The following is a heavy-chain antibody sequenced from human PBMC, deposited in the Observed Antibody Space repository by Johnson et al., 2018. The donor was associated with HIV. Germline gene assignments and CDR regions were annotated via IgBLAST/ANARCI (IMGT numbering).Heavy chain of an antibody. V-gene: IGHV3-13*01. J-gene: IGHJ3*02. CDR2: IGTAGDT. CDR1: GFSFSDYD. Sequence: MQLVESGGGLVQPGGSLRLSCAASGFSFSDYDMHWVRQLTGKSLEWVSAIGTAGDTFYPGSVKGRFTISRDNAKNSLYLQMNSLRAEDTAVYYCAREFLYGDYQDAFDIWGQGTVVTVSS. D-gene: IGHD4-17*01. CDR3: AREFLYGDYQDAFDI.